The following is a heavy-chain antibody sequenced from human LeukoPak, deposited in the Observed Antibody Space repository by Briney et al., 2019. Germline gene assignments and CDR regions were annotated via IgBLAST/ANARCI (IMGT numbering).Heavy chain of an antibody. Sequence: GASVKVSCKASGYTFTIYGISWVRQAPGQGLGWMGWISAYNGNTNYAQKLQGRVTMTTDTSTSTAYMELRSLRSDDTAVYYCARDALEYYDFWSGQDYYGMDVWGQGTTVTVSS. V-gene: IGHV1-18*01. CDR1: GYTFTIYG. CDR3: ARDALEYYDFWSGQDYYGMDV. CDR2: ISAYNGNT. D-gene: IGHD3-3*01. J-gene: IGHJ6*02.